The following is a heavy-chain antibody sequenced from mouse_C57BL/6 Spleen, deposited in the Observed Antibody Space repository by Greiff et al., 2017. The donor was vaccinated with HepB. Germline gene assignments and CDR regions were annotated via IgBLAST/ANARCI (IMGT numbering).Heavy chain of an antibody. Sequence: EVKLQESGAELVRPGASVKLSCTASGFNIKDDYMHWVKQRPEQGLEWIGWIDPENGDTEYASKFQGKATITADTSSNTAYLQLSSLTSEDTAVYYCTRWLLSMDYWGQGTSVTVSS. J-gene: IGHJ4*01. CDR1: GFNIKDDY. V-gene: IGHV14-4*01. CDR3: TRWLLSMDY. D-gene: IGHD2-3*01. CDR2: IDPENGDT.